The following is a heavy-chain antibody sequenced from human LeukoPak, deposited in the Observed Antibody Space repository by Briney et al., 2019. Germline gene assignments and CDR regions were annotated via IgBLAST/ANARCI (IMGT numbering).Heavy chain of an antibody. D-gene: IGHD4-11*01. J-gene: IGHJ3*02. CDR1: GFTFSSYS. CDR3: ARDLQSVPQGAFDI. V-gene: IGHV3-21*01. CDR2: ISSSSSYI. Sequence: PGGSLRLSCAASGFTFSSYSISWVRQAPGKGLEWVSSISSSSSYIYYADSVKGRFTISRDNAKNSLYLQMRSLRAEDTAVYYCARDLQSVPQGAFDIWGQGTVVTASS.